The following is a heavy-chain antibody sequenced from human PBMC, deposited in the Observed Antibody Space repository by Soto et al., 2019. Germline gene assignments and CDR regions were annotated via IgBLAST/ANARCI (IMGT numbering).Heavy chain of an antibody. Sequence: QITLKESGPTLVKPTQTLTLTCTFSGFSLSTSGVGVGWIRQPPGEALEWLALIYWDDDKRYSPSLKSRLTNPQETSKNQVGPTIAKLDPVDTATYFCAHLIIRGAGFYYRGQGTLVTVSS. J-gene: IGHJ4*02. V-gene: IGHV2-5*02. D-gene: IGHD3-10*01. CDR3: AHLIIRGAGFYY. CDR1: GFSLSTSGVG. CDR2: IYWDDDK.